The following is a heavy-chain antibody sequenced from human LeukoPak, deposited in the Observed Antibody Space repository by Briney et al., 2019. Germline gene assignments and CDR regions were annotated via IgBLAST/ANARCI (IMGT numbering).Heavy chain of an antibody. D-gene: IGHD3-10*01. V-gene: IGHV1-58*02. J-gene: IGHJ4*02. Sequence: SVKVSCKASGFTFTSSAMQWVRQARGQRLEWIGWIVVGSGNTNYAQKFQERVTITRDMSTSTAYMELSSLRSEDTAVYYCAARADSGSYYNPDFDYWGQGTLVTVSS. CDR3: AARADSGSYYNPDFDY. CDR2: IVVGSGNT. CDR1: GFTFTSSA.